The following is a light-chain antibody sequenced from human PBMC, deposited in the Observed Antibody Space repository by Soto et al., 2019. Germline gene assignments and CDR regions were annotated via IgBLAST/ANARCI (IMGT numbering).Light chain of an antibody. CDR2: DAS. Sequence: EIVLTQSPATLSLSPGERATLSCGASQSVSNSYLAWYQQKPGLAPRLLIYDASIRATGIPDRFTGSGSGTDFTLTISRLEPEDFAVYYCQQYGSSGTFGQGTKVDIK. J-gene: IGKJ1*01. V-gene: IGKV3D-20*01. CDR1: QSVSNSY. CDR3: QQYGSSGT.